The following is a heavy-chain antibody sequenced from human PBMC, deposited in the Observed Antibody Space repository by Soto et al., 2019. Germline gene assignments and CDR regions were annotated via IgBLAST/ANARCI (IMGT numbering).Heavy chain of an antibody. CDR3: ARTTAVPNTLRSRYFFDY. D-gene: IGHD4-17*01. CDR1: GGSVSNKTYY. Sequence: QVQLQESGPGLLKPSETLSLTCSVSGGSVSNKTYYWSWIRQPPGKRLEWIGYVYYSGTTNDNPSVKCRVPISVDVSKNQFALRLSSVSTADRALYYCARTTAVPNTLRSRYFFDYWGQGTLVTVSS. CDR2: VYYSGTT. V-gene: IGHV4-61*01. J-gene: IGHJ4*02.